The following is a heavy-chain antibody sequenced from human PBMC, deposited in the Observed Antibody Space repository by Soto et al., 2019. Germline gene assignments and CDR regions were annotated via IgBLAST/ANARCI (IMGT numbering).Heavy chain of an antibody. V-gene: IGHV1-18*01. D-gene: IGHD2-15*01. CDR2: ISAYNGNT. J-gene: IGHJ6*03. CDR3: ARVVVVTLGYCSGGSCKHYYYYYYMDV. CDR1: GYTFTSYG. Sequence: QVQLVQSGAEVKKPGASVKVSCKASGYTFTSYGISWVRQAPGQGLEWMGWISAYNGNTNYAQKLQGRVTMTTITSTSTAYMELRSLRSDDTAVYYCARVVVVTLGYCSGGSCKHYYYYYYMDVWGKGTTVTVSS.